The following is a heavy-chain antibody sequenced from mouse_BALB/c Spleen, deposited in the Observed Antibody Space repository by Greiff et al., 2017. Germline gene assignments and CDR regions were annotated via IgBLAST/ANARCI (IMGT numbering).Heavy chain of an antibody. J-gene: IGHJ2*01. CDR1: GYTFTSYN. CDR2: IYPGNGDT. D-gene: IGHD1-1*01. V-gene: IGHV1-12*01. Sequence: QVQLQQPGAELVKPGASVKMSCKASGYTFTSYNMHWVKQTPGQGLEWIGTIYPGNGDTSCNQKFKGKATLTADKSSSTAYMQLSSLTSEDSAVYYCARGPDYYGSGHYWGQGTTLTVSS. CDR3: ARGPDYYGSGHY.